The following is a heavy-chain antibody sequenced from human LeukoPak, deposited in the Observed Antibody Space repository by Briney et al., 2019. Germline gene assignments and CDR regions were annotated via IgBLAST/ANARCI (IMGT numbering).Heavy chain of an antibody. J-gene: IGHJ4*02. V-gene: IGHV3-33*01. CDR2: TWYDGSDR. D-gene: IGHD6-13*01. CDR1: ALSSTTIG. Sequence: GGSLRLSSAAAALSSTTIGTHCVRQAPGKGLEWVAVTWYDGSDRSYADSVKGRFTISRDNSKNTLYVQMNSLRGEDTAVYYCARGGGSTWYDFDFWGQGTLVTVSS. CDR3: ARGGGSTWYDFDF.